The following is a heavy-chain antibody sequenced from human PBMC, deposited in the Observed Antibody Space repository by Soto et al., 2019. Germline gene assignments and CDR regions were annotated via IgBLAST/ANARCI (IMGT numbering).Heavy chain of an antibody. Sequence: QVQLVESGGGVVQPGRSLRLSCAASGFSFSISPMHWVRQAPGKGPEWVALISYDGTNKFYADSVKGRFTISRDNSKSTHYVQVDSLSPEDAAVYDGDWGAKASGGQHGAFNHLDSWGQGTLVTVSS. J-gene: IGHJ5*01. CDR1: GFSFSISP. D-gene: IGHD3-16*01. CDR3: DWGAKASGGQHGAFNHLDS. CDR2: ISYDGTNK. V-gene: IGHV3-30-3*01.